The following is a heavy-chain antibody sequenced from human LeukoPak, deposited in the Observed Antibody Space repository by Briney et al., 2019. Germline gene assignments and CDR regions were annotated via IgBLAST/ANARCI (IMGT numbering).Heavy chain of an antibody. V-gene: IGHV4-59*08. CDR3: ARYGSGTYPRFDY. CDR1: GGSISGYY. Sequence: SETLSLTCTVSGGSISGYYWSWIRQSPGKGLEWIAYIYNSGSTNYNPSLQSRVTISVDTSKNQFSLNLSSATAADTAVYYCARYGSGTYPRFDYWGQGTLVTVSS. CDR2: IYNSGST. D-gene: IGHD3-10*01. J-gene: IGHJ4*02.